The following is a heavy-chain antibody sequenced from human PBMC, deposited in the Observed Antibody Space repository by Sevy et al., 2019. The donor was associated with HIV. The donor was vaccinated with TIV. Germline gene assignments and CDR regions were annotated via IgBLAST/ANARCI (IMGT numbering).Heavy chain of an antibody. CDR2: ISWNSRSI. CDR1: GFNFDDYG. V-gene: IGHV3-9*01. CDR3: AKDIAVAGPLLYYFDY. D-gene: IGHD6-19*01. Sequence: GGSLRLSCTASGFNFDDYGMHWVRQAPGKGLEWVSGISWNSRSIGYAYSVKGRFTISRDGAQNSLYLQMSSLRPEDTAFYYCAKDIAVAGPLLYYFDYWGQGTLVTVSS. J-gene: IGHJ4*02.